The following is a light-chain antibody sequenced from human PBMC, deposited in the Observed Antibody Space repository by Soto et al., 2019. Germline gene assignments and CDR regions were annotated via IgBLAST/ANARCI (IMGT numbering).Light chain of an antibody. CDR2: RNN. CDR3: AAWDYSLSGPV. V-gene: IGLV1-47*01. J-gene: IGLJ2*01. CDR1: SSNIGSNY. Sequence: QSVLTQPPSASGTPGQRVTISCSGSSSNIGSNYVYWYQQLPGTAPKLLIYRNNQRPSGVPDRFSGSKAGTSASLAISGLRSEDEADYYCAAWDYSLSGPVFCGGTKLTVL.